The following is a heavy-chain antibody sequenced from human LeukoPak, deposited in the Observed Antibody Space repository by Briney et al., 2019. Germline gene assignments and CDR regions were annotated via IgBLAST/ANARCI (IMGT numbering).Heavy chain of an antibody. D-gene: IGHD2-15*01. V-gene: IGHV3-23*01. CDR2: ITDSGGST. Sequence: GGSLRLSCAASGFIFSSYAMSWVRQAPGKGLEWVSAITDSGGSTYYADSVKGRFTISGDNGNNSLFLEMTSLRADDTAVYYCAKGFCSGGTCYRITGTFDVWGHGTMVSVSS. J-gene: IGHJ3*01. CDR1: GFIFSSYA. CDR3: AKGFCSGGTCYRITGTFDV.